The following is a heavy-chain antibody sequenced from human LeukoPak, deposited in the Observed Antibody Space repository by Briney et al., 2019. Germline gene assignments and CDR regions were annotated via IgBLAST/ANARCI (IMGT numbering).Heavy chain of an antibody. J-gene: IGHJ5*02. V-gene: IGHV1-8*01. Sequence: ASVKVSCKASGYTFTSYDINWVRQAPGQGLEWMGWMNPNSGNTDYAQKFQGRVTMTRNTSISTAYMELSSLRSEDTAVYYCARGKIYGGKGGWFDPWGQGTLVTVSS. D-gene: IGHD4-23*01. CDR1: GYTFTSYD. CDR3: ARGKIYGGKGGWFDP. CDR2: MNPNSGNT.